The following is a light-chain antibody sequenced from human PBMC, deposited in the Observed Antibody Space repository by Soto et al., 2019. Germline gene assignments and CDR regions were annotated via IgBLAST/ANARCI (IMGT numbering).Light chain of an antibody. Sequence: IQLTQSPSSLSASVGDRVTITCRASPAIASFLAWYQQKPGTAPKLLIYGASTLQSGVPSRFSGSRSGTDYTLTIASLQHEDFATYYCQQLNGSPWTFGQGTKV. J-gene: IGKJ1*01. CDR2: GAS. CDR3: QQLNGSPWT. CDR1: PAIASF. V-gene: IGKV1-9*01.